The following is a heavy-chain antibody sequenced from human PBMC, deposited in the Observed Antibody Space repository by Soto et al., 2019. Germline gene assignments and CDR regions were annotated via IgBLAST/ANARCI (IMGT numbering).Heavy chain of an antibody. D-gene: IGHD2-2*01. CDR1: GFIFSSYG. V-gene: IGHV3-30*18. J-gene: IGHJ4*02. CDR2: ISYDGSSK. Sequence: QVQLVESGGGVVQPGRSLRLSCAASGFIFSSYGMHWVRQAPGKGLEWVAVISYDGSSKYYADAVKGRFPISRDNSENTLHLQMNSLRAEDTAMYYCAKGGEYQLLRIYFDYWGQGTPVTVSS. CDR3: AKGGEYQLLRIYFDY.